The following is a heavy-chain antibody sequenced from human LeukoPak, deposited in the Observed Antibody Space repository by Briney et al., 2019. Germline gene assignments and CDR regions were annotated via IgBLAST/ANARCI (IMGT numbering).Heavy chain of an antibody. CDR3: ARLGYCSGGSSYTTYYFDY. D-gene: IGHD2-15*01. V-gene: IGHV3-7*01. CDR1: GCTFSSYW. CDR2: TKQDGSEK. J-gene: IGHJ4*02. Sequence: GGSVRVSCAASGCTFSSYWMSWVRQAPGKGLEWVANTKQDGSEKYYVDSVKGRFTISRDNAKNSLYLQMNILRAEHTAVYYCARLGYCSGGSSYTTYYFDYWGQATLVTVSS.